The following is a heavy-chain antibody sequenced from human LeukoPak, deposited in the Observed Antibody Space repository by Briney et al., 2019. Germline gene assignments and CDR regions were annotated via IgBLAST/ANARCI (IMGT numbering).Heavy chain of an antibody. D-gene: IGHD3-10*01. Sequence: PGGTLRLSCAASGFTFSSYGMNWVRQAPGKGLEWVSAISGSGINTYYADSVKGRFTISRDNSKNTLYLQMNSLRAEDTAVYYCAKDLLLWFGEYPYYFDYWGQGTLVTVSS. CDR1: GFTFSSYG. J-gene: IGHJ4*02. CDR2: ISGSGINT. V-gene: IGHV3-23*01. CDR3: AKDLLLWFGEYPYYFDY.